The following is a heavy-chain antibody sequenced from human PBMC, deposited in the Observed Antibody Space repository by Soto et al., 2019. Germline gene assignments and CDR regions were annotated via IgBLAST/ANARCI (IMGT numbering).Heavy chain of an antibody. V-gene: IGHV3-66*01. J-gene: IGHJ5*02. CDR1: GFTVSSNY. CDR3: ARDGSGYFWFDP. Sequence: EVQLVESGGGLVQPGGSLRLSCAASGFTVSSNYMSWVRQAPGKGLEWVSVIYSGGSTYYADSVKGRFTISRDNSKNTADLQINSLRADDTAVYYCARDGSGYFWFDPWGQGTLVTVST. CDR2: IYSGGST. D-gene: IGHD3-22*01.